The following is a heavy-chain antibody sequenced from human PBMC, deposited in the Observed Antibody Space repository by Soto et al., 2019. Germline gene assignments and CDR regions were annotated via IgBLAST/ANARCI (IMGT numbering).Heavy chain of an antibody. J-gene: IGHJ4*02. D-gene: IGHD6-13*01. Sequence: GGSLRLSCAASGFTFSSYAMSWVRQAPGKGLEWVSAISGSGGSTYYADSVKGRFTISRDNSKNTLYLQMNSLRAEDTAVYYCAKDPYPGIAAAGTGFDYWGQGTLVTVSS. CDR3: AKDPYPGIAAAGTGFDY. V-gene: IGHV3-23*01. CDR1: GFTFSSYA. CDR2: ISGSGGST.